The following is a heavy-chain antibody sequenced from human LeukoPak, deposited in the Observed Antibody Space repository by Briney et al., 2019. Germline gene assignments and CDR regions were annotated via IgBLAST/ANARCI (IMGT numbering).Heavy chain of an antibody. CDR3: ARGGVYNWNDPLDY. V-gene: IGHV3-48*02. D-gene: IGHD1-20*01. CDR1: GFTFSTYN. Sequence: PGGSLRLSCAASGFTFSTYNMNWVRQAPGKGLEWVSYISSSSSTIYYADSVKGRFTISRDNAKNSLYLQMNSLIDEDTAIYYCARGGVYNWNDPLDYWGQGTLVTVSS. J-gene: IGHJ4*02. CDR2: ISSSSSTI.